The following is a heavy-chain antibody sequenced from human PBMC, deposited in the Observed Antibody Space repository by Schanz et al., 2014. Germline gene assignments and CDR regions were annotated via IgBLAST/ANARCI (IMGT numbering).Heavy chain of an antibody. J-gene: IGHJ4*02. V-gene: IGHV3-48*01. D-gene: IGHD3-10*01. CDR3: ARIGGSVFDY. CDR2: ISSSSSTR. Sequence: EVQLVESGGGLVQPGGSLRLSCAASGFTFSSYAMSWVRQAPGKGLEWVSYISSSSSTRYYADSVKGRFTISRDNAKNSLFLQMNSLRAEDTAVYYCARIGGSVFDYWAQGTLVTVSS. CDR1: GFTFSSYA.